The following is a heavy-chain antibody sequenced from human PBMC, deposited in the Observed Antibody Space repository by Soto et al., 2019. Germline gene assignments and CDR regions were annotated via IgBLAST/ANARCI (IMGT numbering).Heavy chain of an antibody. J-gene: IGHJ5*02. V-gene: IGHV4-4*07. CDR2: IYATGPT. Sequence: SETLSLTCTVSGASISGFYWSWIRKSAGKGLEWIGRIYATGPTDYNPSLKSRVMMSVDTSKKQFSLKLRSVTAADTAVYYCVRDGTKTLRDWFDPWGQGVSVTVSS. CDR1: GASISGFY. D-gene: IGHD1-1*01. CDR3: VRDGTKTLRDWFDP.